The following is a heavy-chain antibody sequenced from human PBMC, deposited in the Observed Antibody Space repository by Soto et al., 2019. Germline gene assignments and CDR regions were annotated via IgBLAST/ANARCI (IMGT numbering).Heavy chain of an antibody. D-gene: IGHD6-13*01. J-gene: IGHJ4*02. CDR3: VSTGYSSSWPFDY. CDR1: GFTFSSYA. CDR2: ISYDGSNK. Sequence: GGSLRLSCAASGFTFSSYAMHWVRQAPGKGLEWVAVISYDGSNKYYADSVKGRFTISRDNSKNTLYLQMNSLRAEDTAVYYCVSTGYSSSWPFDYWGQGTLVTVSS. V-gene: IGHV3-30-3*01.